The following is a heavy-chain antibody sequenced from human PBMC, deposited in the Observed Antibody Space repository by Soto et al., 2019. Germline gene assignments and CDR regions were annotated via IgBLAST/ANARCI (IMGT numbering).Heavy chain of an antibody. D-gene: IGHD6-19*01. Sequence: ASVKASCKASGYTFTNYAMPWVRQAPGQRLEWMGWINAGNGNTKYSQKFQGRVTITRDTSASTAYMELSSLRSEDTAVYYCARDRSGLLGFDPWGQGTLVTVSS. CDR1: GYTFTNYA. J-gene: IGHJ5*02. V-gene: IGHV1-3*01. CDR2: INAGNGNT. CDR3: ARDRSGLLGFDP.